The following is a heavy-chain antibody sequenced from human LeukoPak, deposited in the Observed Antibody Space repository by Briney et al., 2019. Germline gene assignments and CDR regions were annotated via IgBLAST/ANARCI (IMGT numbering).Heavy chain of an antibody. V-gene: IGHV3-21*01. CDR2: ISSSSSYI. CDR1: GFTFSSYG. D-gene: IGHD1-26*01. Sequence: PGGSLRLSCAASGFTFSSYGMNWVRQAPGQGLEWVSFISSSSSYINYADSVKGRFTISRDNAKKSLYLQMNSLRAEDTAVYYCARLCIVGTKSAFDIWGQGTMVTVSS. J-gene: IGHJ3*02. CDR3: ARLCIVGTKSAFDI.